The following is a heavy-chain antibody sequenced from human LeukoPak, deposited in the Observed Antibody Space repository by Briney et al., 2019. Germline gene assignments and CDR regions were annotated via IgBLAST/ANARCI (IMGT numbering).Heavy chain of an antibody. D-gene: IGHD6-13*01. Sequence: GESLKISCKDSGYSFTSYWIGWVRQMPGKGLEWMGIIYPGDSDTRYSPSFQGQVTISADKSISTAYLQWSSLKASDTAMYYCATLITAAEVVGAEYFQHWGQGTLVTVSS. CDR2: IYPGDSDT. CDR3: ATLITAAEVVGAEYFQH. CDR1: GYSFTSYW. V-gene: IGHV5-51*01. J-gene: IGHJ1*01.